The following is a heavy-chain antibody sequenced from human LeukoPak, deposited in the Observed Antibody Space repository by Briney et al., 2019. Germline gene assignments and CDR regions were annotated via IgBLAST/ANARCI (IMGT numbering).Heavy chain of an antibody. CDR3: ARDLLEWYFDY. Sequence: GGSLRLSCAASGFTFSDHAMDWVRQAPGKGLEWVGRIRNKANSYTTEYAASVRGRFTVSRDDSKNSLYLQMNSLRAEDTAVYYCARDLLEWYFDYWGQGTLVTVSS. D-gene: IGHD3-3*01. CDR2: IRNKANSYTT. J-gene: IGHJ4*02. CDR1: GFTFSDHA. V-gene: IGHV3-72*01.